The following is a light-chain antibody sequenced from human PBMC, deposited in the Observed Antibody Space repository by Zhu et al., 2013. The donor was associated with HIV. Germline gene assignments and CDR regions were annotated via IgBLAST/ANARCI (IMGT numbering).Light chain of an antibody. CDR1: QTVSSY. V-gene: IGKV1-39*01. J-gene: IGKJ2*02. CDR3: LQSNSYPRT. CDR2: AAS. Sequence: DIQMTQSPSSLSASVGDRVTITCRASQTVSSYLNWYQQKPGKAPKLLIYAASNLQGGVPSRFSGSGYGTDFTLTISSLQPEDFATYYCLQSNSYPRTFGQGTRLEIK.